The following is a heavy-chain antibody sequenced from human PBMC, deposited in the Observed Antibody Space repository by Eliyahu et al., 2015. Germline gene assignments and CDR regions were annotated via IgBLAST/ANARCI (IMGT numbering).Heavy chain of an antibody. CDR1: GGSVSSGNYY. D-gene: IGHD2-2*01. CDR3: ARDAQYCKSTNCWFDP. J-gene: IGHJ5*02. CDR2: IYYRGST. V-gene: IGHV4-61*01. Sequence: QVQLQESGPGLVKPSETLSLTCTVSGGSVSSGNYYWSWIRQPPGKGLEWIGYIYYRGSTNYNPSLKSRVTISVDMSKNQFSLKLSSVTAADTAVYYCARDAQYCKSTNCWFDPWGQGTLVTVSS.